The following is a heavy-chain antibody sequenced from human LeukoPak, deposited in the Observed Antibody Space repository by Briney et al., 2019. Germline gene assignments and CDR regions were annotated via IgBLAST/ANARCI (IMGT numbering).Heavy chain of an antibody. V-gene: IGHV3-23*01. D-gene: IGHD3-22*01. CDR2: ISGSGGST. J-gene: IGHJ6*03. CDR3: AKTPDSSGYYPHYYYYYYMDV. Sequence: PGGSLRLSCAASGFTFSSYAMNWVRQAPGKGLEWASAISGSGGSTYYADSVKGRFTISRDNSKNTLYLQMNSLRAEDTAIYYCAKTPDSSGYYPHYYYYYYMDVWGKGTTVTVSS. CDR1: GFTFSSYA.